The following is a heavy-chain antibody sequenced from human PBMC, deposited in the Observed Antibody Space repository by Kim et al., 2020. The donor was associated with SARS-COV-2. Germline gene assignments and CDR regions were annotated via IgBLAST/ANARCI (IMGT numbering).Heavy chain of an antibody. D-gene: IGHD3-10*01. CDR1: GFIFDVFS. CDR2: FRYDGVNR. V-gene: IGHV3-30*02. CDR3: GGVPEVSISGPYS. Sequence: GGSLSLSCAASGFIFDVFSMHWVRQAPGKGLEWVATFRYDGVNRFYMDSVKGRFTLSRDTSRSSVDFRLNALGAEDTGMFSCGGVPEVSISGPYS. J-gene: IGHJ5*01.